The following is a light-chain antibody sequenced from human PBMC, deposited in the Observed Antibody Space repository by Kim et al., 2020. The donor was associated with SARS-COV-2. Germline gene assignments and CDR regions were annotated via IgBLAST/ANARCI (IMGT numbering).Light chain of an antibody. CDR3: NSRDSSGNHHYV. V-gene: IGLV3-19*01. CDR1: SLRSYY. Sequence: GQTVRMTCQRDSLRSYYASWYQQKPGRAPVLVIYGKNNRPSGIPDRFSGSSSGNTASLTITGAQAEDEADYYCNSRDSSGNHHYVFGTGTKVTVL. J-gene: IGLJ1*01. CDR2: GKN.